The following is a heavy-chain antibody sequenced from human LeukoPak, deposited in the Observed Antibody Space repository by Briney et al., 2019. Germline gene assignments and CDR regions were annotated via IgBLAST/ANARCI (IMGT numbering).Heavy chain of an antibody. CDR1: GFTFDDYG. CDR2: INWNGGST. Sequence: GGSLRLSCAASGFTFDDYGMSWVRQAPGKGLEWVSGINWNGGSTGYADSVKGRFTISRDNAKNSLYLQMNILRAEDTALYYCARAQRGYSYGHPNAFDIWGQGTMVTVSS. J-gene: IGHJ3*02. D-gene: IGHD5-18*01. CDR3: ARAQRGYSYGHPNAFDI. V-gene: IGHV3-20*04.